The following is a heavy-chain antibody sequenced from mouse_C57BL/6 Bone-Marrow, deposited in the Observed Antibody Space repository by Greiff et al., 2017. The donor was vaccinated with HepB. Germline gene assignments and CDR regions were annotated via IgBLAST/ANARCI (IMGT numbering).Heavy chain of an antibody. CDR2: ISSGGDYI. J-gene: IGHJ3*01. V-gene: IGHV5-9-1*02. CDR3: TRDPRWLLKAY. D-gene: IGHD2-3*01. Sequence: VKLVESGAGLVKPGGSLKLSCAASGFTFSSYAMSWVRQTPEKRLEWVAYISSGGDYIYYADTVKGRFTISRDNARNTLYLQMSSLKSEDTAMYYCTRDPRWLLKAYGGQGTLVTVSA. CDR1: GFTFSSYA.